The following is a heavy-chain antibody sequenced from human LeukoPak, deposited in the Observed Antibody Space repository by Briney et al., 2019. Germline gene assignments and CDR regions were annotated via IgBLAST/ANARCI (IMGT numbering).Heavy chain of an antibody. Sequence: GSLRISCAAPGFTFSTYCMHWVRQAPGKGPMWVSRICPDGTVTNYADSVKARFIISRDNARNTVYLQMNSLRVEDTAVYYCVRDFRSADYWGQGTLVTVSS. V-gene: IGHV3-74*01. CDR2: ICPDGTVT. CDR3: VRDFRSADY. J-gene: IGHJ4*02. CDR1: GFTFSTYC.